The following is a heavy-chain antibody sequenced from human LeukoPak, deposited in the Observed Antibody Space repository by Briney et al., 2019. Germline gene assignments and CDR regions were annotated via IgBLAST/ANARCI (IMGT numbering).Heavy chain of an antibody. CDR2: INRNGDST. CDR3: ARDHKEGDGADAFDI. Sequence: PGGSLRLSCAASGFTFDDYGMSWVRQAPGKGLEWVAGINRNGDSTGYADSVKGRFTISRDDAKNSLYLQMNSLRAEDTALYHCARDHKEGDGADAFDIWGHGTMVTVSS. CDR1: GFTFDDYG. D-gene: IGHD5-24*01. J-gene: IGHJ3*02. V-gene: IGHV3-20*01.